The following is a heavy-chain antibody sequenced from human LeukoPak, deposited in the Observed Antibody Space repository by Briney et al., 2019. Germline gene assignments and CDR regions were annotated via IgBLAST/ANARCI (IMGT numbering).Heavy chain of an antibody. CDR1: GFTLSNYW. Sequence: PGGSLRLSCGASGFTLSNYWMSWVRQAPGKGLEWVANIKPDGSEEYYVDSVKGRFTISRDNAKNSLYVQMNSLRAEDTAVYFCARTVGDTPYDYWGQGTLVTVSS. CDR3: ARTVGDTPYDY. D-gene: IGHD1-26*01. CDR2: IKPDGSEE. J-gene: IGHJ4*02. V-gene: IGHV3-7*01.